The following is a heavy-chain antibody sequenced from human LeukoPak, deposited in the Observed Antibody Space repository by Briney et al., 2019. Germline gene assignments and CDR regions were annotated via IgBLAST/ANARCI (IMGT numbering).Heavy chain of an antibody. CDR2: ISSSGSTI. Sequence: KAGGSLRLSCAASGFTFSDYYMSWIRQAPGKGLEWVSYISSSGSTIYYADSVKGRFTIPRDNAKNSLYLQMNSLRAEDTAVYYCAYDSSGYGPNDYWGQGTLVTVSS. J-gene: IGHJ4*02. CDR1: GFTFSDYY. D-gene: IGHD3-22*01. V-gene: IGHV3-11*01. CDR3: AYDSSGYGPNDY.